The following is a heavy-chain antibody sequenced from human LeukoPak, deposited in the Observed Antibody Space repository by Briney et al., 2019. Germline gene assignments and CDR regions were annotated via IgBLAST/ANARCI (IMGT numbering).Heavy chain of an antibody. V-gene: IGHV3-23*01. D-gene: IGHD3-3*01. J-gene: IGHJ3*01. CDR2: ISGSAEKT. Sequence: GGSLGLSCAASGFTFSSHAMTWVRQAPGKGLEWVSSISGSAEKTYYADSVKGRFTISRGSSQKILNLQMNNLRVEDTAIYYCARGSTYDFWSGDALDVWGQGTMVTVAS. CDR1: GFTFSSHA. CDR3: ARGSTYDFWSGDALDV.